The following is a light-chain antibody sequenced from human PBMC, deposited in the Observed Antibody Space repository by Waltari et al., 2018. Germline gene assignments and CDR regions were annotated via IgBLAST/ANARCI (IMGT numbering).Light chain of an antibody. J-gene: IGLJ1*01. CDR1: SSDVGNYNL. CDR3: CSYAGFGIYV. V-gene: IGLV2-23*02. CDR2: EVT. Sequence: QSGLTQPASVSGSPGQSITISCTGTSSDVGNYNLVSWYQQYPGKAPKRMVYEVTKRASGVSDRFSGSKSGNTASLTIYGLQSEDEADYYCCSYAGFGIYVFGTGTKVTVL.